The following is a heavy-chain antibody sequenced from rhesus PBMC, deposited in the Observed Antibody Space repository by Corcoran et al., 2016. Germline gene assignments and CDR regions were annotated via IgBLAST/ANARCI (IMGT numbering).Heavy chain of an antibody. J-gene: IGHJ4*01. Sequence: EVQLVQSGAEVKKPGASVKVSCKVSGYTFTELSMHWVRPAPGKGLEWMGGVYPVYGEIIHAEKFQGRVTMTEDTSTDTAYMELSSLRSEDTAVYYCAREAGGSGWPNFDYWGQGVLVTVSS. V-gene: IGHV1-156*01. D-gene: IGHD6-31*01. CDR1: GYTFTELS. CDR2: VYPVYGEI. CDR3: AREAGGSGWPNFDY.